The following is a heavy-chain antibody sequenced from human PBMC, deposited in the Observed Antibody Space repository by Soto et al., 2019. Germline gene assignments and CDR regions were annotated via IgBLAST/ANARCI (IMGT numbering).Heavy chain of an antibody. J-gene: IGHJ4*02. CDR2: IYYSGST. Sequence: SETLSLTCTVSGGFISSSTNYWGWIRQPPGKGLESIGTIYYSGSTSYNPSLESRLTISVDTSKNQFSLKLSSVTAADTAVYYCARGGDYGDYYFDYWGQGTLVTVS. CDR3: ARGGDYGDYYFDY. V-gene: IGHV4-39*07. D-gene: IGHD4-17*01. CDR1: GGFISSSTNY.